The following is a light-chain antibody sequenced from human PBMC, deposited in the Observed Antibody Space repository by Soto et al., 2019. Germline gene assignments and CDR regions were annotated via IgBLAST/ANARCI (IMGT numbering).Light chain of an antibody. Sequence: QSVLTQPASVSGSPGQSITISCTGTSSDVGGYNYVSWYQQQSGKAPKLMIHEVSNRPSGVSNRFSGSKSGNTASLTISGLQAGDEADYYCSSYTSSRAYVFGIGTKV. V-gene: IGLV2-14*01. J-gene: IGLJ1*01. CDR2: EVS. CDR3: SSYTSSRAYV. CDR1: SSDVGGYNY.